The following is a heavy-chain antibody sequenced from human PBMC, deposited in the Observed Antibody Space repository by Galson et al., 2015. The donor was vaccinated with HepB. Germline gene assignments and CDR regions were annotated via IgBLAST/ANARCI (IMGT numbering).Heavy chain of an antibody. V-gene: IGHV3-11*06. Sequence: SLRLSCAASGFTFKNYDMGWVRQAPGEGLEWVSSISSSSSYTKYADSVEGRFTISRDNAKNALYLQMNGLRAEDTAVYYCARTSTTPFDIWGQGTRVTVSS. D-gene: IGHD1/OR15-1a*01. J-gene: IGHJ3*02. CDR3: ARTSTTPFDI. CDR2: ISSSSSYT. CDR1: GFTFKNYD.